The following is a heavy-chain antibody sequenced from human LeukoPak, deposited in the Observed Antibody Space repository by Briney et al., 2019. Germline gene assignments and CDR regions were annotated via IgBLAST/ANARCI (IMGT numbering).Heavy chain of an antibody. CDR1: GYTFTGYY. D-gene: IGHD5-18*01. V-gene: IGHV1-2*02. J-gene: IGHJ3*02. CDR3: ASVGYSYGPDDAFGI. Sequence: ASVKVSCKASGYTFTGYYMHWVRQAPGQGLEWMGWINPNSGGTNYAQKFQGRVTMTRDTSISTAYMELSRLRSDDTAVYYCASVGYSYGPDDAFGIWGQGTMVTVSS. CDR2: INPNSGGT.